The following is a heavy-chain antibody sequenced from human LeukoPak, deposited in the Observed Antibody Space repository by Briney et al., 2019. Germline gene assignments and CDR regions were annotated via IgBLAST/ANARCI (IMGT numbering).Heavy chain of an antibody. V-gene: IGHV1-69*04. CDR2: IIPILGIA. J-gene: IGHJ4*02. Sequence: SVKVSCKASGGIFSSYAISWVRQAPGQGLEWMGRIIPILGIANYAQKLQGRVTMTTDTSTSTAYMELRSLRSDDTAVYYCARRRIAVAGDDYWGQGTLVTVSS. D-gene: IGHD6-19*01. CDR3: ARRRIAVAGDDY. CDR1: GGIFSSYA.